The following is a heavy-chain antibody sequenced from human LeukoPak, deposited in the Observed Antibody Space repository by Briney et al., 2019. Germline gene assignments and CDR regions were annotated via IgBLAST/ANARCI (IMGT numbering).Heavy chain of an antibody. CDR2: IYTSGST. CDR1: GGSISSYY. J-gene: IGHJ5*02. D-gene: IGHD6-13*01. CDR3: ARDSGSSWYGTWFDP. Sequence: SETLSLTCTVSGGSISSYYWSWIRQPAGKGLEWIGRIYTSGSTNYNPSLKSRVTMSVDTSKNQFSLKLSSVTAADTAVYYRARDSGSSWYGTWFDPWGQGTLVTVSS. V-gene: IGHV4-4*07.